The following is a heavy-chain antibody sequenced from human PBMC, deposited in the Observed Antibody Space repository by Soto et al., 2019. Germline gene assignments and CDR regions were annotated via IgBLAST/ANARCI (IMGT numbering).Heavy chain of an antibody. CDR3: ARDRYVSRWNSFDK. CDR2: ISSSSSTI. V-gene: IGHV3-48*02. J-gene: IGHJ4*02. Sequence: PGGSLRLSCAVSGFIFSSYSMNWVRQAPGKGLEWLSYISSSSSTIYYADSVKGRFIISRDNARNSLYLQMNRLRDEDTAVYYRARDRYVSRWNSFDKWGQGTLVTVSS. CDR1: GFIFSSYS. D-gene: IGHD3-10*02.